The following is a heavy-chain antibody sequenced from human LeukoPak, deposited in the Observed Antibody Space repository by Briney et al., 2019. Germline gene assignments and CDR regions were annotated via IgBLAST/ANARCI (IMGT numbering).Heavy chain of an antibody. D-gene: IGHD6-19*01. CDR2: IRSSGSGT. V-gene: IGHV3-23*01. J-gene: IGHJ4*02. Sequence: GGSLRLSCAASGFTFSTSAMSWVRQAPGKGLEWVSDIRSSGSGTYYADSVKGRFTISRDNSKNTLYLQMYSLRAEDTAVYYCAKWSSSGQGPNFDYWGRGTLVTVSS. CDR1: GFTFSTSA. CDR3: AKWSSSGQGPNFDY.